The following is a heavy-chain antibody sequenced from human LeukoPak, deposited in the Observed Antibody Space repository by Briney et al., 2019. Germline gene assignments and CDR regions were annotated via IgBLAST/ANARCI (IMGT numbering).Heavy chain of an antibody. CDR3: AKDVVGAINYFDY. D-gene: IGHD1-26*01. Sequence: GGSLRLSCEASAFTFSSYWMSWVRQAPGKGLEWVSAISGSGGSTYYADSVKGRFTISRDNSKNTLYLQMNSLRAEDTAVYYCAKDVVGAINYFDYWGQGTLVTVSS. V-gene: IGHV3-23*01. CDR1: AFTFSSYW. CDR2: ISGSGGST. J-gene: IGHJ4*02.